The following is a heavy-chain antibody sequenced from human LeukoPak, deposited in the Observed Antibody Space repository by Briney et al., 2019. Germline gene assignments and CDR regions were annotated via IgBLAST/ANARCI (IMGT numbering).Heavy chain of an antibody. CDR2: ISSSSSYI. CDR3: ARDCIAAAVPCWFDP. CDR1: GFTFSSYS. J-gene: IGHJ5*02. D-gene: IGHD6-13*01. Sequence: PGGSLRLSCAASGFTFSSYSMNWVRQAPGKGLEWVSSISSSSSYIYYADSVKGRFTISRDNAKNSLYLQMNSLRAEDTAVYYCARDCIAAAVPCWFDPWGQGTLVTVSS. V-gene: IGHV3-21*01.